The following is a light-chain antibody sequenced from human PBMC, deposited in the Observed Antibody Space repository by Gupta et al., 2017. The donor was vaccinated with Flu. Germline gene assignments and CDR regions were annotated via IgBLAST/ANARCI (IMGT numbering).Light chain of an antibody. CDR3: LQHHAYPPT. J-gene: IGKJ1*01. CDR2: SSS. CDR1: QTIRND. V-gene: IGKV1-17*01. Sequence: DIQMTQSPSSLSASLGDRVTITCRASQTIRNDLSWYQQRPGEAPKLLIYSSSKLESGVPSRFSGSGSGTEFTLTISGLQPDDFGAYYCLQHHAYPPTFGQGTKVAIK.